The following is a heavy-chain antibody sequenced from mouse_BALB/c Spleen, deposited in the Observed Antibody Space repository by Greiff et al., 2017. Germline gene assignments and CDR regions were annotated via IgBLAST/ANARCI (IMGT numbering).Heavy chain of an antibody. V-gene: IGHV1S29*02. CDR2: IYPYNGGT. D-gene: IGHD2-4*01. CDR3: ASPSTMITTAFAY. Sequence: VQLQQSGPELVKPGASVKISCKASGYTFTDYNMHWVKQSHGKSLEWIGYIYPYNGGTGYNQKFKSKATLTVDNSSSTAYMELRSLTSEDSAVYYCASPSTMITTAFAYWGQGTLVTVSA. J-gene: IGHJ3*01. CDR1: GYTFTDYN.